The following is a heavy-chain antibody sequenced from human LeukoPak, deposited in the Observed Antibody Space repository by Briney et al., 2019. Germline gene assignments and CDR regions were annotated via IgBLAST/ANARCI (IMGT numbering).Heavy chain of an antibody. CDR3: AREGTYYDFWSGYYTRPLAFDI. Sequence: SVKVSCKASGGTFSSYAISWVRQAPGQGLEWMGGIIPIFGTANYAQKFQGRVTITADESTSTAYMELSSLRSEDTAVYYCAREGTYYDFWSGYYTRPLAFDIWGQGTMVTVSS. D-gene: IGHD3-3*01. CDR2: IIPIFGTA. J-gene: IGHJ3*02. V-gene: IGHV1-69*01. CDR1: GGTFSSYA.